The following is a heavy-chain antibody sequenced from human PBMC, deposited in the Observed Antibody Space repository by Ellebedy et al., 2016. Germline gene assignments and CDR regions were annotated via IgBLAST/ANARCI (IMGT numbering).Heavy chain of an antibody. Sequence: SVKVSXKASGGTFSSYAISWVRQAPGQGLEWMGGIIPIFGTANYAQKFQGRVTITADESTSTAYMELSSLRSEDTAVYYCAARGYSYGFGDYWGQGTLVTVSS. J-gene: IGHJ4*02. CDR2: IIPIFGTA. D-gene: IGHD5-18*01. CDR3: AARGYSYGFGDY. V-gene: IGHV1-69*13. CDR1: GGTFSSYA.